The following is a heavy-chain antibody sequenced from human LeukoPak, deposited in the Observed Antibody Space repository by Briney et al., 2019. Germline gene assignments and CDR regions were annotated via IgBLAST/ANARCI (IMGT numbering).Heavy chain of an antibody. CDR2: IYYSGST. CDR3: ARDRYYDSSGYYPDPTNWFDP. Sequence: SETLSLTCTVSGGSISSYYWSWIRQPPGKGLEWIGYIYYSGSTNYNPSLKSRVTISVDTSKNQFSLKLSSVTAADTAVYYCARDRYYDSSGYYPDPTNWFDPWGQGTLVTVSS. D-gene: IGHD3-22*01. V-gene: IGHV4-59*01. CDR1: GGSISSYY. J-gene: IGHJ5*02.